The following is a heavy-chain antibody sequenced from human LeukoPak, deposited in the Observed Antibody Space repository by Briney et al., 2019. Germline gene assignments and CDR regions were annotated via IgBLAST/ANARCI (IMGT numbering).Heavy chain of an antibody. CDR3: ARVRLSRAVAGTDFDY. V-gene: IGHV3-48*01. Sequence: PGGSLRLSCAPSGFTFSSYSMNWVRQAPGKGLEWFSYISSSSSTIYYADSVKGRFTISRHNPKNSLYLQMNSLRAEDTAVYYCARVRLSRAVAGTDFDYWGQGTLVTVSS. J-gene: IGHJ4*02. CDR1: GFTFSSYS. CDR2: ISSSSSTI. D-gene: IGHD6-19*01.